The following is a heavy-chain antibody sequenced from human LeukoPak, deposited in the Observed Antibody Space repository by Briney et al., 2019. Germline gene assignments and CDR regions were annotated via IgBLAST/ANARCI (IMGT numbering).Heavy chain of an antibody. CDR1: GYTFTSYA. Sequence: ASVKVSCKASGYTFTSYAMHWVRQAPEQRLEWMGWINAGNGNIKYSQKFQGRVTITRDTSASTAYMELSSLRSEDTAVYYCASHPTSGRWEQWLGLDYWGQGTLVTVSS. D-gene: IGHD6-19*01. CDR2: INAGNGNI. CDR3: ASHPTSGRWEQWLGLDY. J-gene: IGHJ4*02. V-gene: IGHV1-3*01.